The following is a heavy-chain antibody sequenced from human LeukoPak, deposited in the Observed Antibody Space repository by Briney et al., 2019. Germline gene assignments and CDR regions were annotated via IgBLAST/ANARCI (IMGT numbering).Heavy chain of an antibody. D-gene: IGHD3-10*01. Sequence: PGGSLRLSCAASGFTFSSYAMSWVRQAPGKGLEWVSAISGSGGSTYYADSVKGRFTISRDNSKNTLYLQKNSLRAEDTAVYYCAIGGSGEGGYWGQGTLVTVSS. CDR1: GFTFSSYA. CDR2: ISGSGGST. J-gene: IGHJ4*02. CDR3: AIGGSGEGGY. V-gene: IGHV3-23*01.